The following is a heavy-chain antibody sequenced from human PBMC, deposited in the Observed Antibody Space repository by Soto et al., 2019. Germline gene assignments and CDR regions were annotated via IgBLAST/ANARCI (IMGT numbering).Heavy chain of an antibody. Sequence: PSETLSLTCTVSGASIIGFYCSLSRNSSWKGLEWIGRIYATGTTDYNPSLKSRVMMSVDTSKKQFSLKLRSVTAADTAVYYCVRDGTKTLRDWFDPWGQGISVTAPQ. V-gene: IGHV4-4*07. J-gene: IGHJ5*02. D-gene: IGHD1-1*01. CDR1: GASIIGFY. CDR2: IYATGTT. CDR3: VRDGTKTLRDWFDP.